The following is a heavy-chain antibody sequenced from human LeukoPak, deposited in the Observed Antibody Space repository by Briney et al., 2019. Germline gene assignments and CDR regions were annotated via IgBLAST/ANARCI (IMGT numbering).Heavy chain of an antibody. V-gene: IGHV4-31*03. CDR2: IYYSGST. CDR1: GGSISSGGYY. CDR3: ARQLVEAQDNGMDV. Sequence: PSQTLSLTCTVSGGSISSGGYYWSWIRQHPGKGLEWVGYIYYSGSTYYNPSLKSRVTISVDTSKNQFSLKLSSVTAADTAVYYCARQLVEAQDNGMDVWGQGTTVTVSS. J-gene: IGHJ6*02. D-gene: IGHD6-6*01.